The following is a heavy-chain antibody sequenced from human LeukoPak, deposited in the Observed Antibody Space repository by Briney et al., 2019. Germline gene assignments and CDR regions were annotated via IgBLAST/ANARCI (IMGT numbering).Heavy chain of an antibody. CDR2: IYWDDDK. J-gene: IGHJ5*02. D-gene: IGHD2-2*01. Sequence: SGPTLVNPTQTLTLTCTFSGFSLSTSGVGVGWIRQPPGKALEWLALIYWDDDKRYSPSLKSRLTITKDTSKNQVVLTMTNMDPVDTATYYCAHSTYCSSTSCYPHNWFDPWGQGTLVTVSS. V-gene: IGHV2-5*02. CDR1: GFSLSTSGVG. CDR3: AHSTYCSSTSCYPHNWFDP.